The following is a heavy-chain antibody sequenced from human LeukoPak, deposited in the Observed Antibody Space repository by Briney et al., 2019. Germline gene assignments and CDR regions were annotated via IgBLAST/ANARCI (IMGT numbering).Heavy chain of an antibody. CDR1: GFIFSNNA. CDR3: VRIPNGANFPNWFDP. CDR2: ISGNGNDM. V-gene: IGHV3-21*01. Sequence: SGGSLRLSCAASGFIFSNNATNWVRRTPGKGLEWVSSISGNGNDMNYRDSVKGRFTISRDNTRNSLYLQMDSLRVEDTAIYYCVRIPNGANFPNWFDPWGQGTLVTVSS. J-gene: IGHJ5*02. D-gene: IGHD4/OR15-4a*01.